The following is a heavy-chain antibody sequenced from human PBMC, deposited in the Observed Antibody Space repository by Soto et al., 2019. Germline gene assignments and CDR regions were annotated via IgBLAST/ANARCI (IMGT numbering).Heavy chain of an antibody. D-gene: IGHD2-15*01. CDR1: GFTFNNGC. CDR3: TTDSTQTFCDGGPCYSVQTKSHAY. J-gene: IGHJ4*02. V-gene: IGHV3-15*01. CDR2: IKRRIAGGTT. Sequence: EVQLVESGGGLVKPGGSLRLSCADSGFTFNNGCMSWVLQAPGRGLEWVGRIKRRIAGGTTDYSAPVQGRFTISRDDSKDTRYLKMNSMKTEDTAVYYCTTDSTQTFCDGGPCYSVQTKSHAYWGQGALVTVSS.